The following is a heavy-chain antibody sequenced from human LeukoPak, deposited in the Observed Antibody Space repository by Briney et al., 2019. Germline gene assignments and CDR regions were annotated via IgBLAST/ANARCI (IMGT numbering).Heavy chain of an antibody. CDR3: ARHKDVTTWSHFDS. Sequence: KPSEPLSLPCTVSGGSISNLYWSWIRPPPGKGLEWIGCSRYSGSTNYNPSLKSRVTISVDTSRNQFSLGLYSVTAADTAVYYCARHKDVTTWSHFDSWGEGTLVTVSS. V-gene: IGHV4-59*08. CDR2: SRYSGST. D-gene: IGHD1-1*01. J-gene: IGHJ4*02. CDR1: GGSISNLY.